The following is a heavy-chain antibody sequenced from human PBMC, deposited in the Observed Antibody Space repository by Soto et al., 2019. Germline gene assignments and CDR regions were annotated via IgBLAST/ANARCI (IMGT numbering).Heavy chain of an antibody. CDR3: AKEGQYYDILTGYRSYYGMDV. CDR2: ISYDGSNK. V-gene: IGHV3-30*18. D-gene: IGHD3-9*01. J-gene: IGHJ6*02. CDR1: GFTFSSYG. Sequence: GGSLRLSCAASGFTFSSYGMHWVRQAPGKGLEWVAVISYDGSNKYYADSVKGRFTISRDNSKNTLYLQMNSLRAEDTAVCYCAKEGQYYDILTGYRSYYGMDVWGQGTTVTVSS.